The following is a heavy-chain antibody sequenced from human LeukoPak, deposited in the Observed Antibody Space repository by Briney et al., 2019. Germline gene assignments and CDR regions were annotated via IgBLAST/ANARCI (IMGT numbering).Heavy chain of an antibody. CDR1: GGSISSGSYY. Sequence: SETLSLTCTVSGGSISSGSYYWSWIRQPAGKGLEWIGRIYTSGSTNYNPSLKSRVTISVDTSENQFSLKLSSVTAADTAVYYCARAGYSYGYWIFDYWGQGTLVTVSS. D-gene: IGHD5-18*01. J-gene: IGHJ4*02. CDR2: IYTSGST. V-gene: IGHV4-61*02. CDR3: ARAGYSYGYWIFDY.